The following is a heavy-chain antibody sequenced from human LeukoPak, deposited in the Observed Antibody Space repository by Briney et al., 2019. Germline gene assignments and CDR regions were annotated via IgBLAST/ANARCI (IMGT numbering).Heavy chain of an antibody. D-gene: IGHD1-26*01. V-gene: IGHV1-2*02. CDR3: ARDLSPRIVGATYYFDY. J-gene: IGHJ4*02. CDR1: GYTFTGYY. CDR2: INPNSGGT. Sequence: ASVTVSCKASGYTFTGYYMHWVRQAPGQGLEWMGWINPNSGGTNYAQKFQGRVTMTRDTSISTAYMELSRLRSDDTAVYYCARDLSPRIVGATYYFDYWGQGTLVTVSS.